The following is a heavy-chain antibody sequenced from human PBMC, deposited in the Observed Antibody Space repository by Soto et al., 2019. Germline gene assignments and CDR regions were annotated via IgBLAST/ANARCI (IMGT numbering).Heavy chain of an antibody. Sequence: GGSLRLSCTASGFTFGDYAMSWFRQAPGKGLEWVGFIRSKAYGGTTEYAASVKGRFTISRDDSKSIAYLQMNSLKTEDTAVYYCTRDPRAPYCSGGSCYLIIWGQGTMVTVS. CDR3: TRDPRAPYCSGGSCYLII. CDR2: IRSKAYGGTT. D-gene: IGHD2-15*01. V-gene: IGHV3-49*03. J-gene: IGHJ3*02. CDR1: GFTFGDYA.